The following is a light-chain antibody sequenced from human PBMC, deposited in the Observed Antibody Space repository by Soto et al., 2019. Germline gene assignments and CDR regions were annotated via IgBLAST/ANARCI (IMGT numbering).Light chain of an antibody. Sequence: QAVVTQPPSVSAAPGQKVTISCSGSSSNIGNNYVSWYQQLPGTAPKLLIYDNNKRPSGIPDRFSGSKSGTSATLGITGLQTGDEAVYYCGTWDSSLSAVVFGGGTKLTVL. CDR2: DNN. CDR3: GTWDSSLSAVV. CDR1: SSNIGNNY. J-gene: IGLJ2*01. V-gene: IGLV1-51*01.